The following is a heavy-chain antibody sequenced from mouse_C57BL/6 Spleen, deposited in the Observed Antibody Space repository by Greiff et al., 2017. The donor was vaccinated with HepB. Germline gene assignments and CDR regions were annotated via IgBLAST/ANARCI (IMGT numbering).Heavy chain of an antibody. CDR3: TTDLRGAMDY. Sequence: VHVKQSGAELVRPGASVKLSCTASGFNIKDYYMHWVKQRPEQGLEWIGRIDPEDGDTEYAPKFQGKATMTADTSSNTAYLQLSSLTSEDTAVYYCTTDLRGAMDYWGQGTSVTVSS. J-gene: IGHJ4*01. CDR1: GFNIKDYY. V-gene: IGHV14-1*01. CDR2: IDPEDGDT. D-gene: IGHD1-1*01.